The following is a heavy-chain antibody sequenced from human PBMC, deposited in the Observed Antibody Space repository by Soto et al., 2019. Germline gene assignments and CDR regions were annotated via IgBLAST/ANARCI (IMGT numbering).Heavy chain of an antibody. J-gene: IGHJ5*02. CDR1: GYTFTSYG. CDR2: ISAYNGNT. Sequence: GASVKVSCKASGYTFTSYGSSWVRQAPGQGLEWMGWISAYNGNTNYAQKLQGRVTMTTDTSTSTAYMELRSLRSDDTAVYYCARAGAVDGTTNWFDPWGQGTLVTVSS. V-gene: IGHV1-18*01. CDR3: ARAGAVDGTTNWFDP. D-gene: IGHD6-19*01.